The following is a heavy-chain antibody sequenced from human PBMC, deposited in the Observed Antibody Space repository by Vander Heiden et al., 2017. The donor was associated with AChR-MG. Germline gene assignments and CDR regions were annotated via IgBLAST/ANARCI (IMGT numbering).Heavy chain of an antibody. CDR3: ARDNWGWGGATHPDFDY. Sequence: QVQLVQSGAEVKKPGAPVQVSCKASGSSFTSSGISWVRQAPGQGLEWMGWISAYNGKTNYAQKRQGRVTMTTDTSTSTAYMELRSLRSEDTAVYYCARDNWGWGGATHPDFDYWCQGTLVTVSS. V-gene: IGHV1-18*01. CDR1: GSSFTSSG. D-gene: IGHD1-26*01. CDR2: ISAYNGKT. J-gene: IGHJ4*02.